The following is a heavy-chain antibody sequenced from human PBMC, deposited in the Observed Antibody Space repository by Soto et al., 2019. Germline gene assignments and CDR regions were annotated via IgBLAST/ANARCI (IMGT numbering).Heavy chain of an antibody. Sequence: PLETLCLTCTVSGGSISNYYWSWIRQPPGKGLDWIGYIYYSGSTNYNPSLKSRVTISVDTSKNQFSLKLSSVTAADTAVYYCARDRGCSSTSCSQYYYYMDVWGKGTTVTVSS. D-gene: IGHD2-2*01. J-gene: IGHJ6*03. V-gene: IGHV4-59*01. CDR2: IYYSGST. CDR1: GGSISNYY. CDR3: ARDRGCSSTSCSQYYYYMDV.